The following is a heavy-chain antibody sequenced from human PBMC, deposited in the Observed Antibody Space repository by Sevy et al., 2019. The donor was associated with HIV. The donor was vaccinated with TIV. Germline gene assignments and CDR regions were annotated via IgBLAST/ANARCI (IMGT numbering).Heavy chain of an antibody. CDR3: ARDGYNWIPFDH. CDR2: ISGTGGRT. CDR1: GFTLNSYA. Sequence: GGSLRLSCVASGFTLNSYAMSWVRQAPGKGLEWISDISGTGGRTNYADSVVGRFTISRDNSKNTLYLHMNTLRAEDTAIYFCARDGYNWIPFDHWGQGTLVTVSS. V-gene: IGHV3-23*01. D-gene: IGHD1-20*01. J-gene: IGHJ4*02.